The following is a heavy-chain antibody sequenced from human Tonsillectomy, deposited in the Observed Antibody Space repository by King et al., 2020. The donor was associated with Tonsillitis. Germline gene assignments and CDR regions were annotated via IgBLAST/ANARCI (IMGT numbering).Heavy chain of an antibody. CDR1: VCSISSGGYY. CDR3: ARVGANYYDSSGYYLYFDY. D-gene: IGHD3-22*01. J-gene: IGHJ4*02. CDR2: IYYRGST. V-gene: IGHV4-31*03. Sequence: QLQLQESGPGLVKPSQTLSLTCTVSVCSISSGGYYWSWIRQPPGKGLDWIGYIYYRGSTYYNPSLKRWVSISVETSKNQFSLKLSSVTAADTAVYYCARVGANYYDSSGYYLYFDYWGQGTLVTVSS.